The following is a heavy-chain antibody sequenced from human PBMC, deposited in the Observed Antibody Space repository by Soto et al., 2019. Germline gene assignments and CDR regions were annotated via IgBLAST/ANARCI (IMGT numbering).Heavy chain of an antibody. J-gene: IGHJ6*02. Sequence: GGSLRLSCAVSGFTFSSFGMHWVRQAPGKGLEWVAVISHDGSKKYHADSVKGRFTISRDNSKNTLYLQMNSLRTEDTALYYCARVRALDYYYGMDVGGQGTTVTVSS. CDR3: ARVRALDYYYGMDV. V-gene: IGHV3-30*03. CDR2: ISHDGSKK. CDR1: GFTFSSFG.